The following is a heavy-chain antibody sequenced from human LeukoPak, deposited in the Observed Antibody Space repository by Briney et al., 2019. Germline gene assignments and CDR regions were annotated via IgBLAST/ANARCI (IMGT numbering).Heavy chain of an antibody. Sequence: PSETLSLTCTVSGGSISSGSYYWSRIRQPAGKGLEWIGHIYTSGSTKYNPSLKSRVTISADTSKNQFSLKLSSVTAADTAVYYCARDFVIAATTEYFQYWGQGTLVTVSS. V-gene: IGHV4-61*09. CDR3: ARDFVIAATTEYFQY. CDR2: IYTSGST. J-gene: IGHJ1*01. D-gene: IGHD6-13*01. CDR1: GGSISSGSYY.